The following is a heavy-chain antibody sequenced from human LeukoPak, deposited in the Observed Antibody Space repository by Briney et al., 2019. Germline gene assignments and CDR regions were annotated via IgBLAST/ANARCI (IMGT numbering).Heavy chain of an antibody. CDR1: GGSFSGYY. D-gene: IGHD2-15*01. CDR3: ARGSLYCSGGSCYSGRRYYYGMDV. V-gene: IGHV4-34*01. CDR2: INHSGST. Sequence: SETLSLTCAVYGGSFSGYYWSWIRQPPGKGLEWIGEINHSGSTNYNPSLKSRVTISVGTSKNQFSLKLSSVTAADTAVYYCARGSLYCSGGSCYSGRRYYYGMDVWGQGTTVTVSS. J-gene: IGHJ6*02.